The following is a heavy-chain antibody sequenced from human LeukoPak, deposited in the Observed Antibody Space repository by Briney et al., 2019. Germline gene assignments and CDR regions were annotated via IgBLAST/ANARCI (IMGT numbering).Heavy chain of an antibody. Sequence: GESLKISCKGSGYSFNSYWIGWVRQMPGKGLEWMGIIYPGDSTTRYSPSFRGQVTISADKSITTAYLQWSSLKASDTAMYYCARRYDILTGLDYWGQGTLVTVSS. D-gene: IGHD3-9*01. CDR3: ARRYDILTGLDY. CDR2: IYPGDSTT. CDR1: GYSFNSYW. J-gene: IGHJ4*02. V-gene: IGHV5-51*01.